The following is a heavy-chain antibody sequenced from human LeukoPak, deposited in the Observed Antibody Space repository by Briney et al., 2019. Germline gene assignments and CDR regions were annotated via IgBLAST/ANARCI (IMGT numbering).Heavy chain of an antibody. V-gene: IGHV1-8*03. J-gene: IGHJ4*02. CDR1: GYTFTSYD. Sequence: ASVKVSCKASGYTFTSYDINWVRQATGQGLEWMGGMNPNSGNTGYAQKFQGRVTITRNTSISTAYMELSSLRSEDTAVYYCARGPAKRYCSSTSCYGFDYWGQGTLVTVSS. CDR2: MNPNSGNT. D-gene: IGHD2-2*01. CDR3: ARGPAKRYCSSTSCYGFDY.